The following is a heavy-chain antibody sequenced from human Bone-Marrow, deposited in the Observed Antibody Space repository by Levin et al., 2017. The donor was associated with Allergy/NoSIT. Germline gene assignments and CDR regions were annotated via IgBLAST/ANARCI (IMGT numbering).Heavy chain of an antibody. CDR3: ARGNGDYSSNWFGP. V-gene: IGHV3-21*01. Sequence: LSLPCAASCFTLHNYGMSWVRPAPGKGLEWVASITSYSKYIEYADAVKGRFIISRDNAKSSLFLEMNSLRVEDTAVYYCARGNGDYSSNWFGPWGQGTLVTVSS. CDR2: ITSYSKYI. J-gene: IGHJ5*02. D-gene: IGHD4-17*01. CDR1: CFTLHNYG.